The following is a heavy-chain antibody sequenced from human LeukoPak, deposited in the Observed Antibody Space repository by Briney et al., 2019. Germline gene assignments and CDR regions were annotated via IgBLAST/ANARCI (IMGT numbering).Heavy chain of an antibody. J-gene: IGHJ5*02. V-gene: IGHV4-59*01. D-gene: IGHD1/OR15-1a*01. CDR3: AKQKGLDP. CDR2: IYYSGST. Sequence: PSETLSLTCTVSGGSISSYYWSWLRQPPGKGLEWIGYIYYSGSTDYNPSLKSRVTISVDTSKNQFSLKLRSVTAADTAVYYCAKQKGLDPWGQGTLVTVSS. CDR1: GGSISSYY.